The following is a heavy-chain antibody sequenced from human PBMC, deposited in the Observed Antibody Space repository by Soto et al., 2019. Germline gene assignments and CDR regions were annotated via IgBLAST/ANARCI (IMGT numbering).Heavy chain of an antibody. V-gene: IGHV3-7*05. J-gene: IGHJ5*02. Sequence: GGSLRLSCAASGFTLSSYWMSWVRQAPGKGLEWVANIKQDGSEKYYVDSVKGRFTISRDNAKNSLYLQMNSLRAEDTAVYYCARDVSCTNGVCYNNWFDPWGQGTLVTVSS. CDR2: IKQDGSEK. D-gene: IGHD2-8*01. CDR1: GFTLSSYW. CDR3: ARDVSCTNGVCYNNWFDP.